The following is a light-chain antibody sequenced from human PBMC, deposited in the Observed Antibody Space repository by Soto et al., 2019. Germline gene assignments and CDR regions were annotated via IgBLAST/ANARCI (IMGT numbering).Light chain of an antibody. J-gene: IGLJ1*01. CDR1: SSDIGAGYA. CDR2: GNS. V-gene: IGLV1-40*01. CDR3: QSYDSSLSGYV. Sequence: QPVLTQPPSVSGAPGQRVTISCTGSSSDIGAGYAVHWYRQLPGTAPKLLIYGNSNRPSGVPDRFSGSKSGTSASLAITGLQAEDAADYYCQSYDSSLSGYVFGTGTKVTVL.